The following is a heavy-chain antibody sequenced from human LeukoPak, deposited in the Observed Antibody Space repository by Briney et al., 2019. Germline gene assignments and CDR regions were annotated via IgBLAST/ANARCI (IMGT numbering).Heavy chain of an antibody. D-gene: IGHD2-2*01. V-gene: IGHV4-59*01. CDR1: GGSISSYY. J-gene: IGHJ5*02. CDR2: IYYSGST. CDR3: ARDLGVPAGFDP. Sequence: SETLYLTCTVSGGSISSYYWSGIRQPPGKGLEWIGYIYYSGSTNYNPSLKSRVTISVDTSKNQFSLKLSSVTAADTAVYYCARDLGVPAGFDPRGQGTLVTVSS.